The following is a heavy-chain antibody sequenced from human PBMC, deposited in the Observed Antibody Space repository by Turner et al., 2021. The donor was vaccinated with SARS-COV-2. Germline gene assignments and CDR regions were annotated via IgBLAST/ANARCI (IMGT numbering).Heavy chain of an antibody. CDR2: INPSGGST. V-gene: IGHV1-46*01. CDR1: GYTFSSYY. D-gene: IGHD5-12*01. CDR3: ALYSGYDSWYGMDV. Sequence: QVQLVQSGAEVKKPGASVQVSCKASGYTFSSYYMHWVRQAPGQGLEWMGIINPSGGSTAYAQRFQGRVTMTRDTSTSTLYMELSSLRSEDTAVYYCALYSGYDSWYGMDVWGQGTTVTVSS. J-gene: IGHJ6*02.